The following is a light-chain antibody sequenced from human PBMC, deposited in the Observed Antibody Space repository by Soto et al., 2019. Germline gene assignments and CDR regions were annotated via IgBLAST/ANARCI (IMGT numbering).Light chain of an antibody. CDR1: SSNIGSGYH. CDR2: GNN. V-gene: IGLV1-40*01. CDR3: QSYVISLSSRV. J-gene: IGLJ3*02. Sequence: QSVLTQPPSVSGAPGQRVTISCAGSSSNIGSGYHVHWYPQLPGTAPKLLVYGNNNRPSGVPDRFSASKSGTSASMAITWRAAEDEGDYYCQSYVISLSSRVFGGASKLTV.